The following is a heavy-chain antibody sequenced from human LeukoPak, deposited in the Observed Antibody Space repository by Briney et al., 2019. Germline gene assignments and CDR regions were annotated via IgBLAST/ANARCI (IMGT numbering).Heavy chain of an antibody. J-gene: IGHJ4*02. V-gene: IGHV3-74*01. CDR3: AAFYYDPAY. CDR1: GFTFRTYW. CDR2: VSGDGRST. Sequence: GGSLRLSCAASGFTFRTYWMHWVRQARGEGLIWVSRVSGDGRSTSYAESVKGRFTISRATAKITMYLHMHSLRAEDTAVYYCAAFYYDPAYWGQGNLVTVSS. D-gene: IGHD3-22*01.